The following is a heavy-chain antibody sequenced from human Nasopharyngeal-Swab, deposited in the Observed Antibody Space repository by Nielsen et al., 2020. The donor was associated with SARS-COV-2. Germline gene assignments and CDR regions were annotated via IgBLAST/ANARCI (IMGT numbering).Heavy chain of an antibody. Sequence: VRQAPGKGLEWVAVISYDGSNKYYADSVKGRFTISRDNSKNTLYLQMNSLRAEDTAVYYCARWNEEGARGYKGMDVWGQGTTVTVSS. J-gene: IGHJ6*02. CDR2: ISYDGSNK. CDR3: ARWNEEGARGYKGMDV. D-gene: IGHD1-1*01. V-gene: IGHV3-30*03.